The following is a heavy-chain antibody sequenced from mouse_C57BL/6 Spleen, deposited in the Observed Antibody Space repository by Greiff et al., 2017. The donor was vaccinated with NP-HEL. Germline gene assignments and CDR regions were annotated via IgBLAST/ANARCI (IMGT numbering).Heavy chain of an antibody. CDR3: AREIAGYYFDY. Sequence: VQLKESGAELVKPGASVKISCKASGYAFSSYWMNWVKQRPGKGLEWIGQIYPGDGDTNYNGKFKGKATLTADKSSSTAYMQLRSLTSEDSAVYFCAREIAGYYFDYWGQGTTLTVSS. CDR2: IYPGDGDT. CDR1: GYAFSSYW. D-gene: IGHD2-2*01. J-gene: IGHJ2*01. V-gene: IGHV1-80*01.